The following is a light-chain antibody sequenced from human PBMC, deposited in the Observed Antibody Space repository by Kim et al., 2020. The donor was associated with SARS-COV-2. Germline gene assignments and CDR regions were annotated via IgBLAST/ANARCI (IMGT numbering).Light chain of an antibody. J-gene: IGKJ2*01. CDR1: QSVKNNF. CDR3: QQYGASLDT. Sequence: EIVLTQSPGTLSLSLGDRATLSCRASQSVKNNFLAWYQQKPGQAPRPLLCAASTRATSTPDRFSGSGSGTDFTLTISRLDPEDFAVYYWQQYGASLDTFGQGTKLEI. V-gene: IGKV3-20*01. CDR2: AAS.